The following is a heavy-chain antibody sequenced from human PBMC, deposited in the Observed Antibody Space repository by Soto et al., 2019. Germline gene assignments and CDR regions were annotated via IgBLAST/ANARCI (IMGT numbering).Heavy chain of an antibody. CDR1: GFTFSNAW. V-gene: IGHV3-15*01. CDR2: IKSKTDGGTT. D-gene: IGHD6-19*01. J-gene: IGHJ5*02. Sequence: GGSLRLSCAASGFTFSNAWISWVRQAPWKGLKWVGRIKSKTDGGTTDYAAPVKGRFTISRDDSKNTLYLQMNSLKTEDTAVYYCTTDLEKWLVPLYLWGQGTLVTVCS. CDR3: TTDLEKWLVPLYL.